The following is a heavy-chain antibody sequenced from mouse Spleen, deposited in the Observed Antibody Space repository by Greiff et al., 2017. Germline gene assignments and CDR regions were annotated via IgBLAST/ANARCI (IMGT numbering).Heavy chain of an antibody. Sequence: QVQLQQPGAELVKPGASVKLSCKASGYTFTSYYMYWVKQRPGQGLEWIGGINPSNGGTNFNEKFKSKATLTVDKSSSTAYMQLSSLTSEDSAVYYCTRKGYGNYGYAMDYWGQGTSVTVSS. CDR2: INPSNGGT. CDR3: TRKGYGNYGYAMDY. CDR1: GYTFTSYY. J-gene: IGHJ4*01. V-gene: IGHV1S81*02. D-gene: IGHD2-10*02.